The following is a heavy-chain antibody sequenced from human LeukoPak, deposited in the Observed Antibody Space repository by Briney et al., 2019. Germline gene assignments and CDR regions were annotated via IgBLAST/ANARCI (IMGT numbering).Heavy chain of an antibody. CDR1: GFTFSSYA. Sequence: GGSLRLSCAASGFTFSSYAMHWVRQAPGKGLEWVAVISCDGSNKYYADSVKGRFTISRDKSKNTLYLQMNSLRVEDTAVYYCAKAPQQLVPFDYWGQGTLVTVSS. V-gene: IGHV3-30*04. J-gene: IGHJ4*02. D-gene: IGHD6-6*01. CDR2: ISCDGSNK. CDR3: AKAPQQLVPFDY.